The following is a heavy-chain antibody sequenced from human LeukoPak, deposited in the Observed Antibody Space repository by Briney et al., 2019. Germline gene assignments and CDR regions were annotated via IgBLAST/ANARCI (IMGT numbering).Heavy chain of an antibody. Sequence: SETLSLTCTVSGGSISSYYWSWIRQPAGKGLEWIGRIYTSGSTNYNPSLKSRVTMSVDTSKNQFSLKLSSVTAADTAVYYCARDRTDILTGYPENWFDPWGQGTLVTVSS. V-gene: IGHV4-4*07. CDR3: ARDRTDILTGYPENWFDP. CDR2: IYTSGST. D-gene: IGHD3-9*01. J-gene: IGHJ5*02. CDR1: GGSISSYY.